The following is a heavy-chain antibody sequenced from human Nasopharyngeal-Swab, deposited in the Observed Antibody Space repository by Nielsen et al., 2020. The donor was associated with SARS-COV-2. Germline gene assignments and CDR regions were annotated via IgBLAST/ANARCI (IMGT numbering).Heavy chain of an antibody. Sequence: WVRQAPGQGCVWLGRINPNSGGTNYAQKFQGRVTVTRDTSISAAYMELSRLRSDDTAVYYCARGRTTVTEYYYYYYFDVWGKGTTVTVSS. J-gene: IGHJ6*03. CDR2: INPNSGGT. CDR3: ARGRTTVTEYYYYYYFDV. D-gene: IGHD4-17*01. V-gene: IGHV1-2*06.